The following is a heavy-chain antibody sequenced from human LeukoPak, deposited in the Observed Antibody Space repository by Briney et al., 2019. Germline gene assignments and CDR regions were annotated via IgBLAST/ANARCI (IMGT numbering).Heavy chain of an antibody. CDR3: ARMYSSSIPPGY. V-gene: IGHV4-39*07. CDR1: GGSISNTNYY. Sequence: SETLSLTCTVSGGSISNTNYYWAWIRQPPGRGLEWIGSIYYTGTTFDNPSLKSRVTISVDTSKNQFSLKLNSVTAADTAVYYCARMYSSSIPPGYWGQGTLVTVSS. D-gene: IGHD6-13*01. CDR2: IYYTGTT. J-gene: IGHJ4*02.